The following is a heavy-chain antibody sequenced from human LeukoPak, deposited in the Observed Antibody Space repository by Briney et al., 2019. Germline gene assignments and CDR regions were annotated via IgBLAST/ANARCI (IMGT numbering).Heavy chain of an antibody. D-gene: IGHD3-16*02. V-gene: IGHV1-69*13. CDR2: IIPIFGTA. CDR3: AMVWGSYRYRAFDI. CDR1: GYTFSNYG. Sequence: SVKVSCKASGYTFSNYGISWVRQAPGQGLEWMGGIIPIFGTANYAQKFQGRVTITADESTSTAYMELSSLRSEDTAVYYCAMVWGSYRYRAFDIWGQGTMVTVSS. J-gene: IGHJ3*02.